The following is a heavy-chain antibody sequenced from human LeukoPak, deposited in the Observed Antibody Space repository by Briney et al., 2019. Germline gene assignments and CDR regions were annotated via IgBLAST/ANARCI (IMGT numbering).Heavy chain of an antibody. J-gene: IGHJ4*02. CDR2: ISDSGGST. Sequence: GGSLRLSCAASGFTFSSYAMSWVRQTPGKGLEWVSGISDSGGSTYYADSVKGRFTISRDNSKNTLYLQMDSLRAEDTAVYYCARKQLPDYWGQGTLVTVSS. CDR1: GFTFSSYA. D-gene: IGHD6-13*01. CDR3: ARKQLPDY. V-gene: IGHV3-23*01.